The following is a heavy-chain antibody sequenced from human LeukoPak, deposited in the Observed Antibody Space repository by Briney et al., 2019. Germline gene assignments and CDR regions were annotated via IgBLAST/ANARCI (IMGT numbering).Heavy chain of an antibody. V-gene: IGHV3-30*02. CDR2: IRYDGSNK. D-gene: IGHD1-20*01. Sequence: PGGSLRLSCAAYGFTFSSYAMSWVRQAPGKGLEWVAFIRYDGSNKYYADSVKGRCTISRDNSKNTLYLQMNSLRAEDTAVYYCAKDWGGKYNWISHLCHFWGQGTLVTVSS. CDR1: GFTFSSYA. CDR3: AKDWGGKYNWISHLCHF. J-gene: IGHJ4*02.